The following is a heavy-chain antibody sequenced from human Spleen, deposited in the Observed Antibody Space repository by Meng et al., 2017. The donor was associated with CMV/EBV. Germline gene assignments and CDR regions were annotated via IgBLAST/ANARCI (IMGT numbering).Heavy chain of an antibody. D-gene: IGHD5-18*01. CDR3: ARDSTSPFDF. CDR2: INHSGST. J-gene: IGHJ4*02. V-gene: IGHV4-34*01. Sequence: SETLSLTCVVYGGSFSDYYWSWIRQPPGKGLEWIGEINHSGSTNYNPSLKSRLTISVDTSKNQFSLNLTSVTAADTAVYYCARDSTSPFDFWGQGTLVTVSS. CDR1: GGSFSDYY.